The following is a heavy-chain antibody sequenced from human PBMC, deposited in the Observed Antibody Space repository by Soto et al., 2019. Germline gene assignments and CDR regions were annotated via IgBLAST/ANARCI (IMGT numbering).Heavy chain of an antibody. Sequence: QVQLQESGPGLVKPSETLSLTCTVSGGSISSYYWSWIRQPPGKGMEWSGYIYYSGSTKYNPSLKSRVTTSVDTSKNQVSLKLSSVTAADTPVYYCASGGMVATRFYWGQGTLVTVSS. CDR1: GGSISSYY. D-gene: IGHD5-12*01. CDR2: IYYSGST. J-gene: IGHJ4*02. V-gene: IGHV4-59*01. CDR3: ASGGMVATRFY.